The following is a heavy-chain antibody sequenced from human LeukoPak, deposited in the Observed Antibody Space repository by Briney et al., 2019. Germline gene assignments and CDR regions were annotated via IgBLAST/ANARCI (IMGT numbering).Heavy chain of an antibody. CDR1: GGTLSSYA. J-gene: IGHJ3*02. CDR2: IIPIFGTA. Sequence: SVKVSCKASGGTLSSYAIRWVRQAPGQGLEWMGRIIPIFGTANYAQKFQGRVTITTDESTSTAYMELSSLRSGDTAVYYCARGRYDFWSGPREGAFDIWGQGTMVTVSS. D-gene: IGHD3-3*01. V-gene: IGHV1-69*05. CDR3: ARGRYDFWSGPREGAFDI.